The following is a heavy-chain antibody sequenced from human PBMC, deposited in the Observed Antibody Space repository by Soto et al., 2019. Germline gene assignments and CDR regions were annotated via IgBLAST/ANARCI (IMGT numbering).Heavy chain of an antibody. CDR3: TRGGSQSANWFDP. V-gene: IGHV1-69*06. CDR1: GGTFNRYS. D-gene: IGHD6-19*01. Sequence: QVQLVQSGAEVKTPGSSVKVSCKASGGTFNRYSIDWVRQAPGHGFEWMGGIIPLSGRPNYAQRLQGRVTCSADKSTNTVYMEVNSLTHEDTAVYYCTRGGSQSANWFDPWGQGTLVTVSS. J-gene: IGHJ5*02. CDR2: IIPLSGRP.